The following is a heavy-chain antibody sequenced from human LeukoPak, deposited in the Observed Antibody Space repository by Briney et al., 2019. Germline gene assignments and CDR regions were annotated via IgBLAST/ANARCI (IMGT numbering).Heavy chain of an antibody. Sequence: PGGSLRLSCAASGFTFSSYGLHWVRQAPGKGLEWVAVIWYDGSNKYYADSVKGRFTISRDNSKNTLYLQMNSLRAEDTAVYHCARGRVSYYDSSGQLDYWGQGTLVTVSS. CDR1: GFTFSSYG. CDR2: IWYDGSNK. D-gene: IGHD3-22*01. J-gene: IGHJ4*02. V-gene: IGHV3-33*01. CDR3: ARGRVSYYDSSGQLDY.